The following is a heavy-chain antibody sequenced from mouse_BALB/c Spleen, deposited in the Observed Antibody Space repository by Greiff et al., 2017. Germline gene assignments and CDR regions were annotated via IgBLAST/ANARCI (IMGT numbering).Heavy chain of an antibody. D-gene: IGHD2-14*01. V-gene: IGHV1-69*01. Sequence: QVQLQQPGAELVMPGASVKMSCKASGYTFTDYWMHWVKQRPGQGLEWIGAIDTSDSYTSYNQKFKGKATLTVDESSSTAYMQLSSLTSEDSAVYYCARGSYYRFSFYYFDYWGQGTTLTVSS. CDR1: GYTFTDYW. CDR3: ARGSYYRFSFYYFDY. CDR2: IDTSDSYT. J-gene: IGHJ2*01.